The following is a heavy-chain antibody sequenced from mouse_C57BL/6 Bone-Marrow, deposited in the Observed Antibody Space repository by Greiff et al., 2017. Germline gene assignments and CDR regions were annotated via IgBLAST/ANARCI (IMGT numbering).Heavy chain of an antibody. CDR1: GYTFTDYY. D-gene: IGHD4-1*01. CDR2: INPNNGGT. Sequence: EVQLQQSGPELVKPGASVKISCKASGYTFTDYYMNWVKQSHGKSLEWIGDINPNNGGTSYNQKFKGKATLTVDKSSSTAYMELRSLTSEDSAVYYCARGPWDFDYWGQGTTLTVSS. CDR3: ARGPWDFDY. V-gene: IGHV1-26*01. J-gene: IGHJ2*01.